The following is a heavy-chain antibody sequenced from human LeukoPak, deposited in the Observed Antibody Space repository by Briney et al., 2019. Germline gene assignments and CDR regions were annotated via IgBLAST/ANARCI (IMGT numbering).Heavy chain of an antibody. D-gene: IGHD3-10*01. Sequence: ASVKVSCKASGYTFTSYGISWVRQAPGQGLEWMGCISSYNGNTDYAQKLQGRVAMTTDTSTSTAYMELRSLRSDDTAVYYCARDSLRFGAPRFDYWGQGTPVTVSS. CDR2: ISSYNGNT. CDR1: GYTFTSYG. V-gene: IGHV1-18*04. J-gene: IGHJ4*02. CDR3: ARDSLRFGAPRFDY.